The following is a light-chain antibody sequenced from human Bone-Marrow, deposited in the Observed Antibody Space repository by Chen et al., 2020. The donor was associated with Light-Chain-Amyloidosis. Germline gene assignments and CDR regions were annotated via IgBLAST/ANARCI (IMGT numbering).Light chain of an antibody. V-gene: IGLV3-25*03. Sequence: SYELTQPPSVSVSPGQTARITCSGEDLPTKYAYWYQQKPGQAPVLVIHIDTERPSGISERFSGSSSGTTATLTISGVQAEDEADYHCQSADSSGTYEVIFGGGTKLTVL. CDR2: IDT. J-gene: IGLJ2*01. CDR3: QSADSSGTYEVI. CDR1: DLPTKY.